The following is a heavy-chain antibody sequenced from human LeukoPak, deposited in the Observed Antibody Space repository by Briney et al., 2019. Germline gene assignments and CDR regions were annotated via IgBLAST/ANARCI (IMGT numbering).Heavy chain of an antibody. D-gene: IGHD6-6*01. V-gene: IGHV3-30-3*01. J-gene: IGHJ4*02. CDR1: GFTFSSYA. CDR2: ISYDGSNK. CDR3: ASPTAVEYSSSSEDY. Sequence: GGSLRLSCAASGFTFSSYAMNWVRQAPGKGLEWVALISYDGSNKYYADSVKGRFTISRDNSKNTLYLQMNSLRAEDTAVYYCASPTAVEYSSSSEDYWGQGTLVTVSS.